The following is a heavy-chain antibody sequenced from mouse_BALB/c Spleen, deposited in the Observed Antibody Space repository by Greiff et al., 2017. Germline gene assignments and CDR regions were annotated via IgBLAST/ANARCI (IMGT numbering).Heavy chain of an antibody. J-gene: IGHJ4*01. D-gene: IGHD1-2*01. Sequence: VQLQQSGPELVKPGASVKISCKASGYAFSSSWMNWVKQRPGQGLEWIGRIYPGDGDTNYNGKFKGKATLTADKSSSTAYMQLSSLTSVDSAVYFCARLLRLRYYAMDYWGQGTSVTVSS. CDR1: GYAFSSSW. V-gene: IGHV1-82*01. CDR3: ARLLRLRYYAMDY. CDR2: IYPGDGDT.